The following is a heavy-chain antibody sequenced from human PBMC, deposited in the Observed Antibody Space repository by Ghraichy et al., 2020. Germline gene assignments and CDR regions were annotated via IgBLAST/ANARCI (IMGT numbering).Heavy chain of an antibody. V-gene: IGHV3-30*02. CDR1: GFTFSSYG. CDR2: IRYDGSNK. CDR3: AKEETRYYFDY. J-gene: IGHJ4*02. D-gene: IGHD4-23*01. Sequence: LSLTCAASGFTFSSYGMHWVRQAPGKGLEWVAFIRYDGSNKYYADSVKGRFTISRDNSKNTLYLQMNSLRAEDTAVYYCAKEETRYYFDYWGQGTLVTVSS.